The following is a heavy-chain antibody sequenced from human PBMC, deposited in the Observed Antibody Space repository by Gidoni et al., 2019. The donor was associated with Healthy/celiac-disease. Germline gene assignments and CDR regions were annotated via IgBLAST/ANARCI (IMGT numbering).Heavy chain of an antibody. V-gene: IGHV3-30-3*01. D-gene: IGHD4-17*01. CDR2: ISYDGSNK. Sequence: QVQLVASGGGVVQPGRSLRPSLAASGFPFSSYAMHWVRQAPGKGLEWVAVISYDGSNKYYADSVKGRFTISRDNSKNTLYLQMNSLRAEDTAVYYCARNPSTVTAFDYWGQGTLVTVSS. CDR1: GFPFSSYA. CDR3: ARNPSTVTAFDY. J-gene: IGHJ4*02.